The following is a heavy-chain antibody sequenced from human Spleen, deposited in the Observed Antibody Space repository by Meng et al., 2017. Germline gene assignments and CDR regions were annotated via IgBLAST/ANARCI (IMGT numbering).Heavy chain of an antibody. D-gene: IGHD3-10*01. CDR3: LRGSGGSV. CDR1: GDSITSNNW. Sequence: QVQFRESGPGLVKPSDTLSLICAVTGDSITSNNWWSWVRQPPGKGLEWVGEIPHRGSAAYNPSLKSRVSMSIDISKNQFSLRLTSVTAADTAVYYCLRGSGGSVWGQGTLVTVSS. J-gene: IGHJ4*02. CDR2: IPHRGSA. V-gene: IGHV4-4*02.